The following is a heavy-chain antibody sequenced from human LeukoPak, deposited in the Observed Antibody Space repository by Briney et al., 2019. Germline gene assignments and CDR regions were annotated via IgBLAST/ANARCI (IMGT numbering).Heavy chain of an antibody. J-gene: IGHJ4*02. D-gene: IGHD3-10*01. V-gene: IGHV4-59*04. CDR3: ATSHYYGSGKSDY. Sequence: SETLSLTCTVSGGSISSYYWSWIRQPPGKGLEWIGSIYHSGSTYYNPSLKSRVTISVDTSKNQFSLKLSSVTAADTAVYYCATSHYYGSGKSDYWGQGTLVTVSS. CDR1: GGSISSYY. CDR2: IYHSGST.